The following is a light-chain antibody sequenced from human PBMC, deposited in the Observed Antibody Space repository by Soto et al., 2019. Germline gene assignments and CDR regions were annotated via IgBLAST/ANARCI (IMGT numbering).Light chain of an antibody. CDR1: ESITSTY. J-gene: IGKJ1*01. CDR3: QRYGTSPLS. Sequence: EIVLTQSPGTLSLSPGERATLSCRASESITSTYLAWYQQKPGRAPRLVIYGAFNRATGIPDKFSASGSGADFSLTISGLEPEVSAVYFCQRYGTSPLSFGQGTKVEIK. V-gene: IGKV3-20*01. CDR2: GAF.